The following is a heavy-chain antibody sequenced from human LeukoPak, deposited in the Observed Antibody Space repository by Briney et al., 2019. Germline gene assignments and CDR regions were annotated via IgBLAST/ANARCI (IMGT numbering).Heavy chain of an antibody. CDR1: GGSFSGYY. CDR2: IDHSGST. CDR3: AGVMGGITADY. Sequence: ASQTLSLTCAVYGGSFSGYYWSWIRQPPGKGLEWIGEIDHSGSTNYNPSLKSRVTVSVDTSKRWFSLKMTSVTAADTAAYYCAGVMGGITADYWGQGTLVTVSS. V-gene: IGHV4-34*01. D-gene: IGHD3-10*01. J-gene: IGHJ4*02.